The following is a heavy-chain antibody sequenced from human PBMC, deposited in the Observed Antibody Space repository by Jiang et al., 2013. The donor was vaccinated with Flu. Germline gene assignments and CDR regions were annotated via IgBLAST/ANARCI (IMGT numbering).Heavy chain of an antibody. CDR2: INPSGGST. CDR3: ARGGDFMDY. J-gene: IGHJ4*02. CDR1: GFAFTNYY. D-gene: IGHD4-17*01. V-gene: IGHV1-46*01. Sequence: AEVKKPGASVVVSCKASGFAFTNYYIHWVRQAPGQGLEWMGLINPSGGSTTYSQNFQGRVTLTTDTSTSTVYMEVRSLGSEDTALYYCARGGDFMDYWGQGTLITVSS.